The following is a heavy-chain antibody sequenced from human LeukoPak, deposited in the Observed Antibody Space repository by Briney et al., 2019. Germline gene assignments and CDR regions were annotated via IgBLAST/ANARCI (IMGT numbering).Heavy chain of an antibody. CDR3: ARRVSSTRGFDY. CDR2: MHYSGST. V-gene: IGHV4-39*01. Sequence: PSETLSLTCTVSGGSISSSSYYWVWIRQPPGKGLEWIGNMHYSGSTYYNPSLKSRVTISVDTSKNQFSLKLSSVTAADTAVYYCARRVSSTRGFDYWGQGTLVTVSS. D-gene: IGHD2-2*01. J-gene: IGHJ4*02. CDR1: GGSISSSSYY.